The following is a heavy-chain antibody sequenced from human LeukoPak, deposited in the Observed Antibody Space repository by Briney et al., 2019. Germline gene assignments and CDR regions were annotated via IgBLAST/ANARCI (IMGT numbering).Heavy chain of an antibody. CDR3: ARAPVIVVVITSPSFDY. V-gene: IGHV3-30-3*01. CDR1: AFTFTTHA. CDR2: ISYDGSNK. D-gene: IGHD3-22*01. Sequence: PGGSLRLSCAASAFTFTTHAMSWVRQAPGKGLEWVAVISYDGSNKYYADSVKGRFTISRDNSKNTLYLQMNSLRAEDTAVYYCARAPVIVVVITSPSFDYWGQGTLVTVSS. J-gene: IGHJ4*02.